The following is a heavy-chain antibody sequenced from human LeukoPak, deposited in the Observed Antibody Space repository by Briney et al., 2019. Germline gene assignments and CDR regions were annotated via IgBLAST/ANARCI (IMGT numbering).Heavy chain of an antibody. V-gene: IGHV4-59*11. CDR3: ARSDYYDSSGYFP. Sequence: MSSETLSLTCTVSGGSISSHYWSWIRQPPGKGLEWIGYIYYSGSTNYNPSLKSRVTISVDTSKNQFSLKLSSVTAADTAVYYCARSDYYDSSGYFPWSQGTLVTVSS. CDR2: IYYSGST. CDR1: GGSISSHY. J-gene: IGHJ5*02. D-gene: IGHD3-22*01.